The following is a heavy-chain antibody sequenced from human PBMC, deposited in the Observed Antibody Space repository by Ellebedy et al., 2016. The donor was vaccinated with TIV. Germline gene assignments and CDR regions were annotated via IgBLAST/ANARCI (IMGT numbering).Heavy chain of an antibody. J-gene: IGHJ3*01. D-gene: IGHD3-10*01. V-gene: IGHV4-61*08. CDR2: INPSGKT. CDR3: ARGRRFSASFHPMMSTFEV. CDR1: GDSINSGDSY. Sequence: SETLSLTXIVSGDSINSGDSYWTWIRQSPGKGLQWIGEINPSGKTNYTTSLKSRLTMSIDTSKRQISLNLNSATAADTAVYYCARGRRFSASFHPMMSTFEVWGQGTTVLVSS.